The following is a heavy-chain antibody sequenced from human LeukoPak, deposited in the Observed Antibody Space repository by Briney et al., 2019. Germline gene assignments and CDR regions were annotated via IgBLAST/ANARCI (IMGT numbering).Heavy chain of an antibody. J-gene: IGHJ4*02. Sequence: SETLSLTCTVSGGSISSSSYYWGWIRQSPGKGLEWIGTMSSSGSTHYNPSLKSRVTISGDTAKNQFSLKLSSVTAADTAVYYCARRSQAAAGRGIDYWGQGTLVTVSS. V-gene: IGHV4-39*01. D-gene: IGHD6-13*01. CDR2: MSSSGST. CDR3: ARRSQAAAGRGIDY. CDR1: GGSISSSSYY.